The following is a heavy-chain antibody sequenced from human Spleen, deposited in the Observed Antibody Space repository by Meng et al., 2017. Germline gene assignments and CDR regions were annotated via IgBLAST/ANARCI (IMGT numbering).Heavy chain of an antibody. J-gene: IGHJ4*02. CDR3: ARSSSSWSFLFDY. D-gene: IGHD6-13*01. CDR1: GGSMSSYS. CDR2: IYYSGTT. V-gene: IGHV4-59*01. Sequence: SETLSLTCTVSGGSMSSYSWSWIRQPPGKGLEWIGYIYYSGTTNYNPSLKSRVTISVETSKNQFFLRLSTVTAADTAVYYCARSSSSWSFLFDYWGQGTLVTVSS.